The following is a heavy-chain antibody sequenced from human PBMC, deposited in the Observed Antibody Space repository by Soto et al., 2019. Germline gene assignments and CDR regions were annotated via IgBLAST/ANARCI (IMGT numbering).Heavy chain of an antibody. J-gene: IGHJ4*02. CDR1: GGSISRSTYY. CDR3: ARRSSYCATDCYSGYFDS. CDR2: IDYSGNI. D-gene: IGHD2-21*02. Sequence: QLQLQESGPGLVKPSETLSLTCTVSGGSISRSTYYWGWIRQPPGKGLEWIGSIDYSGNIYYNPSLKSRVIISVDTSKNQFSLKLSSLTATDTAVYYCARRSSYCATDCYSGYFDSWGQGTLVTVSS. V-gene: IGHV4-39*01.